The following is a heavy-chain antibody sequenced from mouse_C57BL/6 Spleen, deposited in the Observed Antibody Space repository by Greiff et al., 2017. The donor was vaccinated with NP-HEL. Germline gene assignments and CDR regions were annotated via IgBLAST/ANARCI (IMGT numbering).Heavy chain of an antibody. Sequence: EVQLQQSGGGLVQPGGSLSLSCAASGFTFTDYYMSWVRQPPGKALEWLGFIRHKANGYTTEYSASVKGRFTISRDNSQSILYLQMNALRAEESATYHCARWDDGYLYYFDSWGQGTTLTSSS. J-gene: IGHJ2*01. CDR1: GFTFTDYY. V-gene: IGHV7-3*01. CDR3: ARWDDGYLYYFDS. D-gene: IGHD2-3*01. CDR2: IRHKANGYTT.